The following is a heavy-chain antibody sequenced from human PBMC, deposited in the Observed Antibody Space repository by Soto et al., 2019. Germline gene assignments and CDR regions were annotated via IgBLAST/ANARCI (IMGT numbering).Heavy chain of an antibody. J-gene: IGHJ6*02. Sequence: GASVKVSCKASGYTFTSYGISWVRQAPGQGLEWMGWISAYNGNTNYAQKLQGRVTMTTDTSTSTAYMELRSLRSDDTAVYYCARDPRYCTNGVCYMGPNYYYYYGMDVWGQGTTVTVSS. D-gene: IGHD2-8*01. CDR3: ARDPRYCTNGVCYMGPNYYYYYGMDV. V-gene: IGHV1-18*01. CDR1: GYTFTSYG. CDR2: ISAYNGNT.